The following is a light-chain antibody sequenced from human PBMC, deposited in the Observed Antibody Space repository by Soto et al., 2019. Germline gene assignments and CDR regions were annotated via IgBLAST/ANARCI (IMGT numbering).Light chain of an antibody. CDR2: EVS. CDR1: QGVTTY. J-gene: IGKJ1*01. V-gene: IGKV3-11*01. CDR3: QQRSDWPWT. Sequence: EIVLTQSPATLSLSPGERVNISCRVSQGVTTYLAWYQQKPGQAPGLLVYEVSNRATGIPARFSGGGSGTDFTLTISNLEPEDFAVYYCQQRSDWPWTFGQGTKVDIK.